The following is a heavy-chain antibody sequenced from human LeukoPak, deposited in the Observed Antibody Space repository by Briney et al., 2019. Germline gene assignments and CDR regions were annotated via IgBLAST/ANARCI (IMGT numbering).Heavy chain of an antibody. J-gene: IGHJ5*02. CDR3: ARQWRNPPSAPYSRRFDP. Sequence: PGGSLRLSCAASGFTFTGYYMHWVRQAPGQGLEWMGWINPNSGGTNYAQKFQGRVTMTRDTSISTAYMELSRLRSDDTAVYYCARQWRNPPSAPYSRRFDPWGQGTLVTVSS. CDR2: INPNSGGT. D-gene: IGHD6-19*01. CDR1: GFTFTGYY. V-gene: IGHV1-2*02.